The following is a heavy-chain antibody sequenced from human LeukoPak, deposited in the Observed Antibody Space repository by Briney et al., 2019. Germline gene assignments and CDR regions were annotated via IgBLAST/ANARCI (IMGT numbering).Heavy chain of an antibody. J-gene: IGHJ5*02. Sequence: GGSLRLSCAASGFTFNSYAMSWVRQAPGKGLEWVSAISGSGGSTYYADSVKGRFTISRDNSKNTLYLQMNNLRVEDTAVYYCAKEGSSGWYERDWFDPWGQGTLVTVSS. CDR3: AKEGSSGWYERDWFDP. D-gene: IGHD6-19*01. CDR1: GFTFNSYA. V-gene: IGHV3-23*01. CDR2: ISGSGGST.